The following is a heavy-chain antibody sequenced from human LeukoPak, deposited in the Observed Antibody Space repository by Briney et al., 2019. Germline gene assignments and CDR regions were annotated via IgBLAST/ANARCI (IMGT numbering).Heavy chain of an antibody. D-gene: IGHD1-26*01. CDR3: RESGSYPLEFDY. CDR1: GFTFDDYA. Sequence: QPGGSLRLSCAASGFTFDDYAMHWVRQAPGKGLEWVSGISWNSGSIGYADSVKGRFTISRDNAKYSLFLQMNSLRAEDTAVYYARESGSYPLEFDYWGQGTLVTVS. J-gene: IGHJ4*02. CDR2: ISWNSGSI. V-gene: IGHV3-9*01.